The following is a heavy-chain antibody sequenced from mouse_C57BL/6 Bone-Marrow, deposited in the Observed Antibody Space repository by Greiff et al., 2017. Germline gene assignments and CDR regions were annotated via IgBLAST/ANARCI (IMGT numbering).Heavy chain of an antibody. CDR2: IYPGGGST. V-gene: IGHV1-63*01. CDR1: GYTFTNYW. Sequence: VKLVESGAELVRPGTSVKMSCKASGYTFTNYWIGWAKQRPGHGLAWIGDIYPGGGSTNYNEQFKGKATLTADKSSGTAYMQFSILTSEDSAIYYCARSGYSKRAMDYWGQGTSVTVSS. CDR3: ARSGYSKRAMDY. J-gene: IGHJ4*01. D-gene: IGHD2-5*01.